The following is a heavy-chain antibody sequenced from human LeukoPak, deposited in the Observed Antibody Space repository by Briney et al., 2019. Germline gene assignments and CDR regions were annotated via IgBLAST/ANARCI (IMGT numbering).Heavy chain of an antibody. J-gene: IGHJ6*02. Sequence: ASVTVSFTVSGYTLTELSMHWVRQAPGKGLEWMGGFVPEDGETIYAQKFQGRVTMTEDTSTDTAYMELSSLRSEDTAVYYCATGYCSSTSCYSRHYYYYGMDVWGQGTTVTVSS. V-gene: IGHV1-24*01. CDR3: ATGYCSSTSCYSRHYYYYGMDV. CDR2: FVPEDGET. D-gene: IGHD2-2*02. CDR1: GYTLTELS.